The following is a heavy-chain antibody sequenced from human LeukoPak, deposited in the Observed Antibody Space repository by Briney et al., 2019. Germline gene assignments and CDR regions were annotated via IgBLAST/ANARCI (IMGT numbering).Heavy chain of an antibody. CDR1: GGSISSYY. D-gene: IGHD3-22*01. J-gene: IGHJ5*02. V-gene: IGHV4-59*01. CDR3: AISPINSSGYTFDP. CDR2: IYYSGST. Sequence: SETLSLTCTVSGGSISSYYWSWIRQPPGKGLEWIEYIYYSGSTNYNPSLKSRVTISVDTSKDQFSLKLSSVTAADTAVYYCAISPINSSGYTFDPWGQGTLVTVSS.